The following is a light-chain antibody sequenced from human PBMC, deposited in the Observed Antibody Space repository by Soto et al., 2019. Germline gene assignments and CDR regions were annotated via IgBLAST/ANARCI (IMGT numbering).Light chain of an antibody. CDR3: QQFNNYPLT. CDR1: QGVSSC. V-gene: IGKV1D-13*01. Sequence: AIQLTQSPSSLSASVGDRVTITCRASQGVSSCLAWYQQKPGTAPKLLIYYASDFETGVPSRFSGRGSATDIPLTISSLRPEDFASYYCQQFNNYPLTFGQGTRVEIK. J-gene: IGKJ5*01. CDR2: YAS.